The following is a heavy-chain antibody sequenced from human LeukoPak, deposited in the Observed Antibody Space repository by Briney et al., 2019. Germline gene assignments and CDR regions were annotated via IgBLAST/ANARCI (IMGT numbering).Heavy chain of an antibody. V-gene: IGHV3-23*01. Sequence: GGSLRLSCAASGSTFDYSAMTWVRQAPEKGLEWVSTINTGDITFYADSVKGRFTISRDNSKNTLYLQMSGLRADDTAVYYCVRGTLAAVHARYFDLWGQGTLVTVSS. CDR3: VRGTLAAVHARYFDL. CDR1: GSTFDYSA. CDR2: INTGDIT. J-gene: IGHJ4*02. D-gene: IGHD6-13*01.